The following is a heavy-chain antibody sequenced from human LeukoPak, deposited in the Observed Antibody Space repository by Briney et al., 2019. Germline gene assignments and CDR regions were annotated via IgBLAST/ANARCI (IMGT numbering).Heavy chain of an antibody. CDR2: IYYSGST. CDR1: GGSISSYY. J-gene: IGHJ4*02. D-gene: IGHD3-10*01. CDR3: ARHGRYYYGPFDY. Sequence: SETLSLTCTVSGGSISSYYWSWIRQPPGKGLEWIGYIYYSGSTNYNPSLKSRVTISVDTSKNQFSLKLSSVTAADTAVYYCARHGRYYYGPFDYWGQGTLVTVSS. V-gene: IGHV4-59*08.